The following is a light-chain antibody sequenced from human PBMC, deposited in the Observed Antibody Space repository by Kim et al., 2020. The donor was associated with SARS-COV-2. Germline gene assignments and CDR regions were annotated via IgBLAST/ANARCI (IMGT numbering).Light chain of an antibody. CDR3: QVWDSSTGV. V-gene: IGLV3-9*01. Sequence: SYELTQPLSVSVALGQTARITCGGNNIGSKNVHWYQQKPGKAPVLVIYRDSNRPSGIPERFSGSNSGNTATLTISRAQAGDEGDYYCQVWDSSTGVFGTG. CDR1: NIGSKN. J-gene: IGLJ1*01. CDR2: RDS.